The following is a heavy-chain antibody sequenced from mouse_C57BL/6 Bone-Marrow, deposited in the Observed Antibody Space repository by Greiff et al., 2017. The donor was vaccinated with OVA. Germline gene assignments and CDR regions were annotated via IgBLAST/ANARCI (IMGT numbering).Heavy chain of an antibody. CDR1: GYSITSGYY. Sequence: EVKLEESGPGLVKPSQSLSLTCSVPGYSITSGYYWNWIRQLPGNKLEWMGYISYDGSHNYNPSLKNRISITRDTPKNQFFLKLNSVTTEDTATYYCARRGGYSSYGFAYWGQGTLVTVSA. CDR2: ISYDGSH. D-gene: IGHD1-1*01. J-gene: IGHJ3*01. CDR3: ARRGGYSSYGFAY. V-gene: IGHV3-6*01.